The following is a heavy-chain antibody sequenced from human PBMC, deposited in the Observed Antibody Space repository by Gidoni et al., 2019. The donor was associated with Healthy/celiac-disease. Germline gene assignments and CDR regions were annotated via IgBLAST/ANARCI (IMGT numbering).Heavy chain of an antibody. Sequence: QVQLQESGPGLVKPSETLSLTCTVPGGSISSYYWSWIRQPPGKGLEWIGYIYYSGSTNYNPSLKSRVTISVDTSKNQFSLKLSSVTAADTAVYYCARVGSYYDFWSGYLMDTYYFDYWGQGTLVTVSS. CDR1: GGSISSYY. V-gene: IGHV4-59*01. CDR3: ARVGSYYDFWSGYLMDTYYFDY. D-gene: IGHD3-3*01. CDR2: IYYSGST. J-gene: IGHJ4*02.